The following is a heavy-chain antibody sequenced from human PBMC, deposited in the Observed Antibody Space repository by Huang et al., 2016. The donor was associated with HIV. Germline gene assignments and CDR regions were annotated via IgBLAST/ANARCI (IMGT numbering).Heavy chain of an antibody. CDR1: GGALSGNY. CDR3: VRNPVFGDDAFDI. J-gene: IGHJ3*02. CDR2: GDYNGTV. V-gene: IGHV4-34*02. D-gene: IGHD3-3*01. Sequence: QVVLQQWGTGVLKPSETLSLKCAVYGGALSGNYWTWIRQAPGKGVEWIGEGDYNGTVSHSTSLKSRLTLLLDRFRKQVSMTMTSVTAADTAIYYCVRNPVFGDDAFDIWGQGTRVTVSS.